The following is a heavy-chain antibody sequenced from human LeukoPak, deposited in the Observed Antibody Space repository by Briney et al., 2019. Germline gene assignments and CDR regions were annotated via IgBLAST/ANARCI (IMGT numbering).Heavy chain of an antibody. J-gene: IGHJ5*02. D-gene: IGHD3-22*01. CDR3: ATVSGYDSSGYWFDP. Sequence: ASVKVSCKASGGTFSSYAISWVRQAPGKGLEWMGGFDPEDGETIYAQKFQGRVTMTEDTSTDTAYMELSSLRSEDTAVYYCATVSGYDSSGYWFDPWGQGTLVTVSS. CDR1: GGTFSSYA. CDR2: FDPEDGET. V-gene: IGHV1-24*01.